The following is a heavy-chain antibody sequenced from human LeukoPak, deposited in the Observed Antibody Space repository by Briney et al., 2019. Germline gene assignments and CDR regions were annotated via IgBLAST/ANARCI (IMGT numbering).Heavy chain of an antibody. Sequence: GGSLRLSCAASGFTFSSYWMSWVRQAPGKGLEWVANIKQDGSEKYYVDSVKGRFTISRDNAKNSLYLQMNSLRAEDTAVYYCARVWVSSSWYGTIAVAVYFDYWGQGTLVTVSS. V-gene: IGHV3-7*01. CDR3: ARVWVSSSWYGTIAVAVYFDY. CDR2: IKQDGSEK. D-gene: IGHD6-13*01. CDR1: GFTFSSYW. J-gene: IGHJ4*02.